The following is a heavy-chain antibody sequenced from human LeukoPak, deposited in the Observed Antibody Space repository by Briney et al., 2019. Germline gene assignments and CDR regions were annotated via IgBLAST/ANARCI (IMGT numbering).Heavy chain of an antibody. V-gene: IGHV3-53*01. CDR1: GFTVSSNY. CDR2: VYSGGSA. D-gene: IGHD5-12*01. Sequence: PGGSLRLSCAASGFTVSSNYMSWVRQAPGKGLEWVSVVYSGGSAYYADSVKGRFTISRDNSKNTLYLQMNSLRAEDTAVYYCARDGGYSGSIDYGMDVWGQGTTVIVSS. J-gene: IGHJ6*02. CDR3: ARDGGYSGSIDYGMDV.